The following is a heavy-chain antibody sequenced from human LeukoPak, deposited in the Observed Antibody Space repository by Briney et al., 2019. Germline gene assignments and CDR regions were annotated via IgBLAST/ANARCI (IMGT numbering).Heavy chain of an antibody. V-gene: IGHV4-34*01. CDR2: INHSGST. CDR1: GGSFSGYY. Sequence: SETLSLTCAVYGGSFSGYYWSWIRQPPGKGLEWIGEINHSGSTNYNPSLKSRVTISVDTSKNQFSLKLSSVTAAVTAVYYCARGVDHARAGTPPFDLWGRGTLVTVSS. J-gene: IGHJ2*01. D-gene: IGHD1-1*01. CDR3: ARGVDHARAGTPPFDL.